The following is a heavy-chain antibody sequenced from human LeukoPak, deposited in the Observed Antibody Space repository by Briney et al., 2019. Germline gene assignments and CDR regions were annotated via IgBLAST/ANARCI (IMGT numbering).Heavy chain of an antibody. CDR3: AKDTVIFGVVNGFDY. V-gene: IGHV3-9*01. CDR2: ISWNSGSK. CDR1: GFTFDHYA. D-gene: IGHD3-3*01. J-gene: IGHJ4*02. Sequence: GGSLSLSCAASGFTFDHYAMHWVRQAPGRGLEGVSGISWNSGSKGYADSVKGRFTISRDNAKHSLYLQMNSLRAEDAALYYCAKDTVIFGVVNGFDYWGQGTLVTVSS.